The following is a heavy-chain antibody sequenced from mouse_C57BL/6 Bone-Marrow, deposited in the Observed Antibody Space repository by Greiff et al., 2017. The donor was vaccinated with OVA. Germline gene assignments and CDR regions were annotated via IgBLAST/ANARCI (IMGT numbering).Heavy chain of an antibody. CDR1: GYTFTDYE. V-gene: IGHV1-15*01. CDR2: IDPETGGT. D-gene: IGHD2-3*01. CDR3: TRGDGYYVRVWYFDV. Sequence: VQLQQSGAELVRPGASVTLSCKASGYTFTDYEMHWVKQTPVHGLEWIGAIDPETGGTAYNQKFKGKAILTADKSSSTAYMELRSLTSEDSAVYYCTRGDGYYVRVWYFDVWGTGTTVTVSS. J-gene: IGHJ1*03.